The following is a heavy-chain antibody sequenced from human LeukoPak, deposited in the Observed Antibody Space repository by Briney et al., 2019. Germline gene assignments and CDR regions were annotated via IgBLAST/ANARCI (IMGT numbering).Heavy chain of an antibody. V-gene: IGHV4-34*01. CDR1: GGSFSGYY. CDR2: INHSGST. Sequence: SETLSLTCAVSGGSFSGYYWSWIRQPPGKGLEWIGEINHSGSTNYNPSLKSRVTISVDTCKNQFSLKLSSVTAADTAVYYCARGRDVVVPAAYYYYMDVWGKGTTVTVSS. J-gene: IGHJ6*03. D-gene: IGHD2-2*01. CDR3: ARGRDVVVPAAYYYYMDV.